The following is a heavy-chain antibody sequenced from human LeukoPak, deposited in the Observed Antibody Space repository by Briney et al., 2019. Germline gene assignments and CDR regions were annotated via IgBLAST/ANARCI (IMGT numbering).Heavy chain of an antibody. D-gene: IGHD2-15*01. Sequence: PGGSLRLSCAASGFTFSSYAMSWVRQAPGKGLEWVSAISGSGGSTYYADSVKGRFTISSDNSKNTLYLQMNSLKAEDTAVYYFAKDTLGYWSGGSCYSFWFDPWGQGTLVTVSS. J-gene: IGHJ5*02. V-gene: IGHV3-23*01. CDR1: GFTFSSYA. CDR2: ISGSGGST. CDR3: AKDTLGYWSGGSCYSFWFDP.